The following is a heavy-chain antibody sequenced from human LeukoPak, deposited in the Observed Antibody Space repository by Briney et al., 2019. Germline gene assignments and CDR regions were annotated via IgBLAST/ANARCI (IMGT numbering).Heavy chain of an antibody. CDR3: ARRGPPRTLLRGVKSGWFDP. CDR2: IYHSGST. J-gene: IGHJ5*02. Sequence: ASETLSLTCTVSGYSISSGYYWGWIRQPPGKGLEWIGSIYHSGSTYYNPSLKSRVTISVDTSKNQFSLKLSSATAADTAVYYCARRGPPRTLLRGVKSGWFDPWGQGTLVTVSS. CDR1: GYSISSGYY. D-gene: IGHD3-10*01. V-gene: IGHV4-38-2*02.